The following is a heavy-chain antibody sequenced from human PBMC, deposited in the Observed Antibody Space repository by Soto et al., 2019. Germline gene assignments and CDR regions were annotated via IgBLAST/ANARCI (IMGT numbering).Heavy chain of an antibody. CDR2: ISGSGTGT. Sequence: EVQLLESGGGLVQPGGSLRLSCAASGFTFSSYAMSWVRQAPGKGLEWVSTISGSGTGTYYAYSVTGRFTISRDNSKNTLYLQMNSLRAEATAVYYCAKRGRGAVAFDYWGQGTLVIVSS. D-gene: IGHD6-19*01. V-gene: IGHV3-23*01. J-gene: IGHJ4*02. CDR1: GFTFSSYA. CDR3: AKRGRGAVAFDY.